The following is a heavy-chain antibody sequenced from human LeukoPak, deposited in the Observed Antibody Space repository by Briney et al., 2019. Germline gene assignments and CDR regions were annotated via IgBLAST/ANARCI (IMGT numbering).Heavy chain of an antibody. V-gene: IGHV1-2*06. J-gene: IGHJ3*02. Sequence: GASVKVSCKASGYTFTGYYMHWVRQAPGQGLEWMGRINPNSGGTNYAQKFQGRVTMTRDTSISTAYMELSRLRSDDTAVYYWARSGFITMSALDAFDIWGQGTMVTVSS. D-gene: IGHD3-22*01. CDR2: INPNSGGT. CDR1: GYTFTGYY. CDR3: ARSGFITMSALDAFDI.